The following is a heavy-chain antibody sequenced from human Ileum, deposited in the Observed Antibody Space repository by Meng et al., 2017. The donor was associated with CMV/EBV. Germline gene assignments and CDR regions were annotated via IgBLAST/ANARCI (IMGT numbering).Heavy chain of an antibody. J-gene: IGHJ3*02. D-gene: IGHD5-24*01. CDR1: GGSFRDYR. V-gene: IGHV4-34*01. Sequence: QGQLKGWVARLVTASENLALLCAFSGGSFRDYRRTWIRQPPGKGLEWIGEINHSGITNYHPSLKSRVIISVDTSKNQFSRRLSSVTAADTAVYYCARDRRDRRDGHNYADAFDIWGQGTMVTVSS. CDR2: INHSGIT. CDR3: ARDRRDRRDGHNYADAFDI.